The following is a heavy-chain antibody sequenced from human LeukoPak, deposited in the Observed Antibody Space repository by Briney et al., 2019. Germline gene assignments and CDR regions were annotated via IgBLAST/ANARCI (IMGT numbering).Heavy chain of an antibody. CDR1: GGSISSYY. Sequence: RPSETLSLTCTVSGGSISSYYWSWIRQPPGKGLEWIGYIYYSGSTNYNPSLKSRVTISVDTSKNQFSLKLSSVTAADTAVYYCARDLGCSGGSCYGWFDPWGQGTLVTVSS. CDR2: IYYSGST. V-gene: IGHV4-59*01. J-gene: IGHJ5*02. D-gene: IGHD2-15*01. CDR3: ARDLGCSGGSCYGWFDP.